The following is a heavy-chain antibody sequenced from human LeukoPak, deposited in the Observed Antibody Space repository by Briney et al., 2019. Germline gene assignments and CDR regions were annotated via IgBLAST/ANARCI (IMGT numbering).Heavy chain of an antibody. V-gene: IGHV1-18*01. D-gene: IGHD1-1*01. CDR3: ASGSTGTDYYYGMDV. CDR2: ISAYNGNT. Sequence: ASVKVTCKASGYTXTSYGISGVRQAPGQGLEWMGWISAYNGNTNYAQKLQGRVTMTTDTSTSTAYMELRSLRSDDTAVYYCASGSTGTDYYYGMDVWGQGTTVTVSS. J-gene: IGHJ6*02. CDR1: GYTXTSYG.